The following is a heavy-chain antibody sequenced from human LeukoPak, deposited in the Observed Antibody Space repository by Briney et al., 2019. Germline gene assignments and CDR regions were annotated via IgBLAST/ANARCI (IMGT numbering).Heavy chain of an antibody. CDR2: IYHSGST. V-gene: IGHV4-38-2*02. J-gene: IGHJ4*02. CDR1: GYSISSGYY. CDR3: ARGTLYSGWSYYFDY. Sequence: SETLSLTCTVSGYSISSGYYWGWIRQPPGKGLEWIGNIYHSGSTYYNPSLKSRVTISVDMSKNHFSLRLSSVTAADTAMYYCARGTLYSGWSYYFDYWGQGSQVTVSS. D-gene: IGHD6-19*01.